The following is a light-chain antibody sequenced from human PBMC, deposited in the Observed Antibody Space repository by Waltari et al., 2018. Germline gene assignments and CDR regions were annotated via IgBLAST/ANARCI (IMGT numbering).Light chain of an antibody. Sequence: DIQVTQSPSSLSASVGDRVTITCQAGQDISNYLNWYQQKPGKAPKLLIYDTSHLQTGVPSRFSGSGGGTDFTFTISSLQPEDIATYYCQQYENFPVTFGQGTRLEIK. CDR2: DTS. CDR1: QDISNY. J-gene: IGKJ5*01. CDR3: QQYENFPVT. V-gene: IGKV1-33*01.